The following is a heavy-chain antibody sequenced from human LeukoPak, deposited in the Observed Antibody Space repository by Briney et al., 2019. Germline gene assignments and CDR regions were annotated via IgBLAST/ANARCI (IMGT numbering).Heavy chain of an antibody. Sequence: GASVKVSCKASGYTFTGYHMHWVRQAPGQGLEWMGWINPNSGGTNYAQKFQGRVTMTRDTSISTAYMELSRLRSDDTAVYYCARDDSSSTGWFDPWGQGTLVTVSS. J-gene: IGHJ5*02. CDR2: INPNSGGT. CDR3: ARDDSSSTGWFDP. D-gene: IGHD6-6*01. CDR1: GYTFTGYH. V-gene: IGHV1-2*02.